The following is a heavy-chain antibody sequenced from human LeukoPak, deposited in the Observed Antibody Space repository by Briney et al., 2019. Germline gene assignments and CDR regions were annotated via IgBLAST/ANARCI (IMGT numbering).Heavy chain of an antibody. CDR2: ISGSSYT. Sequence: GGSLRLSCAASGFAFSDYYMSWIRQAPGKGLEWVSYISGSSYTNYADSVNGRFTISRDNAKNSLYLQMNSLRAEDTAVYYCARGNSMADYWGQGTLVTVSS. CDR1: GFAFSDYY. D-gene: IGHD2-21*01. V-gene: IGHV3-11*06. CDR3: ARGNSMADY. J-gene: IGHJ4*02.